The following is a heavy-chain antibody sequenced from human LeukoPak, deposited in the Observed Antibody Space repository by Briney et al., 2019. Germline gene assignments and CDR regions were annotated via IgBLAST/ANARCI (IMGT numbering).Heavy chain of an antibody. V-gene: IGHV3-30*02. D-gene: IGHD4-23*01. CDR2: IRYDGSNE. J-gene: IGHJ4*01. Sequence: GGSLRLSCAASGFTFSSYGMHWVRQAPGKGLEWVSFIRYDGSNEYYADSVRGRFTISRDNSKNTLYLQMNSLRPEDTALYYCSTGPRSLPYWGPGTLVTVSS. CDR1: GFTFSSYG. CDR3: STGPRSLPY.